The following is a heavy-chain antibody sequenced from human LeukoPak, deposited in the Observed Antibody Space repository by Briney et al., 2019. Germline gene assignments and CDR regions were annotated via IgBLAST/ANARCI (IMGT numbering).Heavy chain of an antibody. CDR1: GYSISSGSY. CDR2: IYHSGST. CDR3: ARCGYSGYYYAMDV. Sequence: SETLSLTCTVSGYSISSGSYWGWIRRPPGKGLEWIGYIYHSGSTYYNPSLKSRVTISVDTSKNQFSLKLSSVTATDTAVYYCARCGYSGYYYAMDVWGQGTTVTVSS. D-gene: IGHD5-12*01. V-gene: IGHV4-38-2*02. J-gene: IGHJ6*02.